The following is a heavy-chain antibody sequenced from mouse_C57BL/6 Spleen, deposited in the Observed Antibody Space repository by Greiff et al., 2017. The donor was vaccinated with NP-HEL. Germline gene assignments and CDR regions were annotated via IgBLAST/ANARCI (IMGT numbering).Heavy chain of an antibody. V-gene: IGHV1-81*01. CDR2: IYPRSGNT. J-gene: IGHJ2*01. CDR3: QTGTEGLYYFDY. CDR1: GYTFTSYG. Sequence: VQLQQSGAELARPGASVKLSCKASGYTFTSYGISWVKQRTGQGLEWIGEIYPRSGNTYYNEKFKGKATLTADKSSSTAYMELRSLTSEDSAVYFCQTGTEGLYYFDYWGQGTTLTVSS. D-gene: IGHD4-1*01.